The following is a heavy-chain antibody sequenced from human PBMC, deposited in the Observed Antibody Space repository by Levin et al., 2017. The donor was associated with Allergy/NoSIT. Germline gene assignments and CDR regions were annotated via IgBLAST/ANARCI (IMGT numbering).Heavy chain of an antibody. D-gene: IGHD4-17*01. V-gene: IGHV3-23*01. CDR1: GFTFSSHA. CDR3: AKARWGATVTTERSYYYYAMDV. Sequence: GGSLRLSCAASGFTFSSHAISWVRQAPGKGLEWVSAISGSGGITHYADSVKGRFTISRDNSKNTVYLQMHSLRAEDTAVYYCAKARWGATVTTERSYYYYAMDVWGQGTTVTVSS. CDR2: ISGSGGIT. J-gene: IGHJ6*02.